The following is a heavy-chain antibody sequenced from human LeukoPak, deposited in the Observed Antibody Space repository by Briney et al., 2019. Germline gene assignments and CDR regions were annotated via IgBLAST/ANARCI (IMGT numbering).Heavy chain of an antibody. J-gene: IGHJ4*02. Sequence: GGSLRLSCAASGFTFDDYAMHWVRQAPGKGLEWVSSISSSSSYIYYADSVKGRFTISRDNAKNSLYLQMNSLRAEDTAVYYCAKSRYYDILTGYLHWGQGTLVTVSS. CDR3: AKSRYYDILTGYLH. CDR1: GFTFDDYA. CDR2: ISSSSSYI. D-gene: IGHD3-9*01. V-gene: IGHV3-21*01.